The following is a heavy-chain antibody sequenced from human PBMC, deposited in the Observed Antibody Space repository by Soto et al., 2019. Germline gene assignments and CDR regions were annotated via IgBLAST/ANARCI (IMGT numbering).Heavy chain of an antibody. V-gene: IGHV4-28*01. CDR3: ARREIQGPIDY. J-gene: IGHJ4*02. CDR2: IYYSGTT. CDR1: GYSISSSNW. D-gene: IGHD1-26*01. Sequence: QVQLQESGPGLVKPSDTLSLTCAVSGYSISSSNWWGWIRQPPGKGLEWIGYIYYSGTTYYNPSLKSRVTMSVDTTKYQFSLKLTSVTAVDTAVYYCARREIQGPIDYWGQGTLVTVSS.